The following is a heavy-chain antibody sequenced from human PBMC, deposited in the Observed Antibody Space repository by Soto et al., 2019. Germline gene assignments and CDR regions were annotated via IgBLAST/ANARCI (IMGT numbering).Heavy chain of an antibody. CDR1: GGTFSSYA. Sequence: QVQLVQSGAEVKKPGSSVKVSCKASGGTFSSYAISWVRQAPGQGLEWMGGIIPIFGTANYAQKFQGRVTITADESTSTAYMELSSLRSEDKAVYYCAREGGYSGSYIGVGAFDIWGQGTMVTVS. J-gene: IGHJ3*02. D-gene: IGHD1-26*01. V-gene: IGHV1-69*01. CDR3: AREGGYSGSYIGVGAFDI. CDR2: IIPIFGTA.